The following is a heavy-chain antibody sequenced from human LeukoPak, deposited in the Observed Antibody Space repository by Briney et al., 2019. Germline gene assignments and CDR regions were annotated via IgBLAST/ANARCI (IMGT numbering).Heavy chain of an antibody. CDR3: ARCFVWDIMAVTGGTDAFDI. V-gene: IGHV4-39*07. D-gene: IGHD2-21*02. CDR1: GGSISSSSYY. CDR2: IYYSGCT. Sequence: TTSETLSLTCTVSGGSISSSSYYWGWIRQPPGKGLEWIGSIYYSGCTYYNPSLKSRVTISVDTSKNQFSLKLTSVTAADTAVYYCARCFVWDIMAVTGGTDAFDIWGQGTMVTVSS. J-gene: IGHJ3*02.